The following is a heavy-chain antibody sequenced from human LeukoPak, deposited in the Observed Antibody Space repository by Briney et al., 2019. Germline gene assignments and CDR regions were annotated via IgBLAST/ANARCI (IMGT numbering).Heavy chain of an antibody. J-gene: IGHJ6*02. CDR3: ARDSSCSSTSCYYYYYGMDV. CDR1: GGTFSSYA. V-gene: IGHV1-69*13. CDR2: IIPIFGTA. D-gene: IGHD2-2*01. Sequence: ASVKVSCKASGGTFSSYAISWVRQAPGQGLEWMGGIIPIFGTANCAQKFQGRVTITADESTSTAYMELSSLRSEDTAVYYCARDSSCSSTSCYYYYYGMDVWGQGTTVTVSS.